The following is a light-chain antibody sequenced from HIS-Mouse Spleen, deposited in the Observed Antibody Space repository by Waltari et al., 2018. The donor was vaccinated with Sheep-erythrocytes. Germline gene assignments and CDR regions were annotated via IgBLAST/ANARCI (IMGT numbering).Light chain of an antibody. CDR2: RNN. CDR3: CSYAGSYNHV. CDR1: SSNIGSNY. J-gene: IGLJ1*01. Sequence: QSVLTQPPSASGTPGQRVTISCSGSSSNIGSNYVYWYQQLPGTAPKLLIYRNNQRPSGTPDRLSGSKSGTSASLAISGLRSEDEADYYCCSYAGSYNHVFATGTKVTVL. V-gene: IGLV1-47*01.